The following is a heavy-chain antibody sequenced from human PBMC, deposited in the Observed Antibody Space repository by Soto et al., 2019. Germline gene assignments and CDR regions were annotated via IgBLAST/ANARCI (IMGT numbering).Heavy chain of an antibody. CDR1: GFTFSNAW. V-gene: IGHV3-15*07. Sequence: GGSLRLSCAASGFTFSNAWMNWVRQAPGKGLEWVGRIKSKTDGGTTDYAAPVKGRFTISRDDSKNTLYLQMNSLKTEDTAVYYCTTASIAAAGTGYYYYYGMDVWGQGTTVTVSS. CDR2: IKSKTDGGTT. J-gene: IGHJ6*02. D-gene: IGHD6-13*01. CDR3: TTASIAAAGTGYYYYYGMDV.